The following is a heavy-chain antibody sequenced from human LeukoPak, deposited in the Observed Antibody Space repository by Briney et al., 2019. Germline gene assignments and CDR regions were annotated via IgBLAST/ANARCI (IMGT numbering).Heavy chain of an antibody. D-gene: IGHD3-10*01. CDR3: AKGDTMVRGVTWFDP. CDR1: GFTFSSYA. J-gene: IGHJ5*02. Sequence: PGGSLRLSCAASGFTFSSYAMSWVRQAPGKGLELVSAISGSGGGTYYADSVKGRFTISRDNSKNTLYLQMNSLRAEDTAVYYCAKGDTMVRGVTWFDPWGQGTLVTVSS. CDR2: ISGSGGGT. V-gene: IGHV3-23*01.